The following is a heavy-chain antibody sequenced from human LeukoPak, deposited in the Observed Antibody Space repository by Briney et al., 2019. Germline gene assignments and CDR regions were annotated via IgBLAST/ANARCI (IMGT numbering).Heavy chain of an antibody. CDR1: GGSFSGYY. Sequence: SETLSLTCAVYGGSFSGYYWSWIRQPPGKGLEWMGEINHSGSTDYNPSLKSRVTISVDTSKNQFSLKLSSATAADTAVYYCARLRYCTNGVCPWGQGTLVTVSS. CDR3: ARLRYCTNGVCP. CDR2: INHSGST. V-gene: IGHV4-34*01. J-gene: IGHJ5*02. D-gene: IGHD2-8*01.